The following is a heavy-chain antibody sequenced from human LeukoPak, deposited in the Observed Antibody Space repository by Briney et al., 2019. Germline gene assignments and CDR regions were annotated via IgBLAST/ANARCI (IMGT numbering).Heavy chain of an antibody. D-gene: IGHD3-3*01. CDR1: GFSFSGDY. CDR3: ARDTNREQDI. V-gene: IGHV3-64*01. Sequence: GGSLRLSCAASGFSFSGDYIHWVRQAPGKGLEYVSAISGNGVTTHYTNSVKGRFTISRDNSKNTVYLQMGSLSTEDTAVYYCARDTNREQDIWGQGTTVTVSS. CDR2: ISGNGVTT. J-gene: IGHJ6*02.